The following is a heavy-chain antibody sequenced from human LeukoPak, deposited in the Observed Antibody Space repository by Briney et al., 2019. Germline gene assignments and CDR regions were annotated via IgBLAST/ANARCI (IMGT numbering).Heavy chain of an antibody. CDR1: GYSFTSYW. Sequence: GESLKISCKGSGYSFTSYWIGWVRQMPGKGLEWMGIIYPVDSDTRYSPSFQGQVTISADKSISTAYPQWSSLKTSDTAMYYCARRYCSGGSCYLVFDYWGQGTLVTVSS. V-gene: IGHV5-51*01. CDR3: ARRYCSGGSCYLVFDY. D-gene: IGHD2-15*01. J-gene: IGHJ4*02. CDR2: IYPVDSDT.